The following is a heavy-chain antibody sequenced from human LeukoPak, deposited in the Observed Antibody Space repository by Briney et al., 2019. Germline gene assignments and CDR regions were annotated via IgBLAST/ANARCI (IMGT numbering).Heavy chain of an antibody. Sequence: SETLSLTCTVSGGSISSGDYYWSWIRQPPGKGLEWIGYIYYSGSTYYNPSLKSRVTTSVDTSKNQFSLKLSSVTAADTAVYYCARAYYDSSGYFFDYWGQGTLVTVSS. V-gene: IGHV4-30-4*01. D-gene: IGHD3-22*01. J-gene: IGHJ4*02. CDR2: IYYSGST. CDR1: GGSISSGDYY. CDR3: ARAYYDSSGYFFDY.